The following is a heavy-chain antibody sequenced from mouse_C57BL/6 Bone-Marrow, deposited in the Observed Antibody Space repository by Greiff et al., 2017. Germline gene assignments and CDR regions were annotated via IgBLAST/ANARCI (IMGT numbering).Heavy chain of an antibody. CDR3: AGHGSPSLYWYFDV. D-gene: IGHD1-1*01. V-gene: IGHV1-61*01. CDR1: GYTFTSYW. Sequence: QVQLQQSGAELVRPGSSVKLSCKASGYTFTSYWMDWVKQRPGQGLEWIGNIYPSDSETHYNQKFKDKATLTVEKSSSPAYMQLSSLTSVDSAVYYCAGHGSPSLYWYFDVWGTGTTVTVSS. J-gene: IGHJ1*03. CDR2: IYPSDSET.